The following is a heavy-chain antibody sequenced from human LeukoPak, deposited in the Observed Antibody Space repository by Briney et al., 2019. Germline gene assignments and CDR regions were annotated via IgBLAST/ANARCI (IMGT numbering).Heavy chain of an antibody. D-gene: IGHD3-3*01. J-gene: IGHJ3*02. CDR1: GGSISSYY. Sequence: SETLSLTCTVSGGSISSYYWSWIRQPAGKGLEWIGRIYTSGSTNYNPSLKSRVTMSVDTSKNQFSLKLSSVTAADTAVYYCARGSIFGVVIMVGGAFDIWGQGTMVTVSS. CDR3: ARGSIFGVVIMVGGAFDI. CDR2: IYTSGST. V-gene: IGHV4-4*07.